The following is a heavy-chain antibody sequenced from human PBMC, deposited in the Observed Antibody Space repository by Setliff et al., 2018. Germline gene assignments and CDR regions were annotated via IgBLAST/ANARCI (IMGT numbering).Heavy chain of an antibody. CDR3: ARVDFTMIQGVIGH. CDR2: VYYSGYT. CDR1: GDSFSDYY. J-gene: IGHJ1*01. D-gene: IGHD3-10*01. Sequence: SETLSLTCAVYGDSFSDYYWSWIRQPPGKGMEWIGSVYYSGYTYYKPSLRSRVTMSVDTSKNQFSLKLTSVTAADTAVYYCARVDFTMIQGVIGHWGQGTLVTVSS. V-gene: IGHV4-34*01.